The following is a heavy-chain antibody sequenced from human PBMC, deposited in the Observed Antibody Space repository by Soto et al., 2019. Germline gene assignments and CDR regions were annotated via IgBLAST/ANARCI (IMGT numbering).Heavy chain of an antibody. V-gene: IGHV4-59*01. Sequence: PSETLSLTCTVSNGSISPNYWSWIRQPPGKGLEWIGSIYYSGNTNYNPSLKSRVTISVDTSKNQFSLKLSSVTAADTAVYYCARVDGWYSAFHFAYSGQGTLVTASS. D-gene: IGHD6-19*01. CDR3: ARVDGWYSAFHFAY. CDR1: NGSISPNY. J-gene: IGHJ4*02. CDR2: IYYSGNT.